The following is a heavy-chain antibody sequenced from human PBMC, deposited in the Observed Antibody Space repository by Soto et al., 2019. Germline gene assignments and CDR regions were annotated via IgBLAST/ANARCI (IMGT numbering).Heavy chain of an antibody. CDR1: GGYISSSSYY. CDR3: ARRRYSSSWYRDWFDP. J-gene: IGHJ5*02. CDR2: IYYSGST. V-gene: IGHV4-39*01. Sequence: SETLSLTCPVSGGYISSSSYYWGWIRQPPGKGLEWIGSIYYSGSTYYNPSLKSRVTISVDTSKNQFSLKLSSVAAADTAVYYCARRRYSSSWYRDWFDPWGQGTLVTVSS. D-gene: IGHD6-13*01.